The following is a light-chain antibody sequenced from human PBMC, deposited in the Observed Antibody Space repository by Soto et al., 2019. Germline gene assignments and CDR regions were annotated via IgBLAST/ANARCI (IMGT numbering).Light chain of an antibody. V-gene: IGLV2-14*01. Sequence: QSALTQPASVSGSPGQSITISCTGTSSDVGGYNYVSWYQQHPGKAPKLMIYNVSNRPSGVSNRFSGSKSGNTASLTISGFQAEDEGHYYCSSFTSTNTVLFGGGTKLTVL. J-gene: IGLJ2*01. CDR2: NVS. CDR1: SSDVGGYNY. CDR3: SSFTSTNTVL.